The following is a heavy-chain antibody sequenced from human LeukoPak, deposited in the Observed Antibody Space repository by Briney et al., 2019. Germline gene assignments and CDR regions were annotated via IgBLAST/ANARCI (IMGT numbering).Heavy chain of an antibody. CDR1: GYTFTSYG. V-gene: IGHV1-18*01. CDR2: ISAYNGNT. J-gene: IGHJ5*02. D-gene: IGHD2-2*01. Sequence: GASVKVSCKASGYTFTSYGISWVRQAPGQGLEWMGWISAYNGNTNYAQKLQGRVTMTTDTSTSTAYMELRSLRSEDTAVYYCARDRGTYCSSTSCSGGRFDPWGQGTLVTVSS. CDR3: ARDRGTYCSSTSCSGGRFDP.